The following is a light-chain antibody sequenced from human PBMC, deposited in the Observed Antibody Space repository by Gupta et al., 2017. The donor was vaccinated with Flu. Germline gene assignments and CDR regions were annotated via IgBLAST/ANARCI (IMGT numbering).Light chain of an antibody. CDR1: QSVLYSPNNKNY. Sequence: SLGERATINCKSSQSVLYSPNNKNYLAWYQQKPGQPPKLLIYWASTRESGVPDRFSGSGSGTDFTLTISSLQAEDVAVYYCQQYYSTPRTFGPGTKVEIK. V-gene: IGKV4-1*01. J-gene: IGKJ1*01. CDR2: WAS. CDR3: QQYYSTPRT.